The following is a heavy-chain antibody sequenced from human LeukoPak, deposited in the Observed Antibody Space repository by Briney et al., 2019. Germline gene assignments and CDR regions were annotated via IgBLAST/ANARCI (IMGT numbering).Heavy chain of an antibody. J-gene: IGHJ4*02. V-gene: IGHV1-2*02. CDR2: INPNSGDT. CDR1: GYTLTGHY. D-gene: IGHD1-7*01. Sequence: ASVKVSCKASGYTLTGHYMHWVRQAPGQGLEWMGWINPNSGDTRYAQKFQGRVTMTRDTSISTVYMELSRLRSDDTAVYYCARDLRTGTTLGIDYWGQGTLVTVSS. CDR3: ARDLRTGTTLGIDY.